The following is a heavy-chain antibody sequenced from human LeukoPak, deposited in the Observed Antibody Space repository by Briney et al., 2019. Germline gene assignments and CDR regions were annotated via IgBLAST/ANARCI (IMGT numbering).Heavy chain of an antibody. V-gene: IGHV5-51*01. D-gene: IGHD6-13*01. CDR1: GYGFTSYW. CDR3: ARWGWFSSSWYANWFDP. CDR2: IYPGDSDT. Sequence: GESLKISCKGSGYGFTSYWIGWVRQMPGKGLEWMGIIYPGDSDTRYSPSFQGQVTISADKSISTAYLQWSSLKASDTAMYYCARWGWFSSSWYANWFDPWGQGTLVTVSS. J-gene: IGHJ5*02.